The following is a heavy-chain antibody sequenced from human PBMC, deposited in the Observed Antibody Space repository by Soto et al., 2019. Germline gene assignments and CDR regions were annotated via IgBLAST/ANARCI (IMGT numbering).Heavy chain of an antibody. D-gene: IGHD3-22*01. V-gene: IGHV3-30-3*01. CDR1: GFTFSTYA. CDR3: VKAYYYYDITY. Sequence: GGSLRLSCAASGFTFSTYAMHWVRQTPGKGLEWVAVLSYDGSFEYYGDSVKGRFTISRDNSKNTLYLQMNSLRAEDTAVYYCVKAYYYYDITYWGQGTLVTVSS. J-gene: IGHJ4*02. CDR2: LSYDGSFE.